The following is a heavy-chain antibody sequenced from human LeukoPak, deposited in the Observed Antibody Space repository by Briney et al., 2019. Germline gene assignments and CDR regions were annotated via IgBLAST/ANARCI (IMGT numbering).Heavy chain of an antibody. D-gene: IGHD3-9*01. Sequence: ASVKVSCKVSGYTLTELSMHWVRQAPGKGLEWMGGFDPEDGETIYAQKFQGRVTMTEDTSTDTAYMELSSLRSEDTAVYYCATGDILTGYYTRRPPAWDDYWGQGTLVTVSS. J-gene: IGHJ4*02. CDR3: ATGDILTGYYTRRPPAWDDY. CDR1: GYTLTELS. V-gene: IGHV1-24*01. CDR2: FDPEDGET.